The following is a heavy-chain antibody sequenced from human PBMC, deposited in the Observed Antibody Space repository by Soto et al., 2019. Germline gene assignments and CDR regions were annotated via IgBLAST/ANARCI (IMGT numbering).Heavy chain of an antibody. CDR1: GGSFSGYY. J-gene: IGHJ4*02. V-gene: IGHV4-34*01. D-gene: IGHD3-10*01. CDR2: INHSGST. CDR3: ARQSPYGLAVIDY. Sequence: PSETLSLTCAVYGGSFSGYYWSWIRQPPGKGLEWIGEINHSGSTNYNPSLKSRVTISVDTSKNQFSLKLSSVTAADTAVYYCARQSPYGLAVIDYWGQGTLVTVSS.